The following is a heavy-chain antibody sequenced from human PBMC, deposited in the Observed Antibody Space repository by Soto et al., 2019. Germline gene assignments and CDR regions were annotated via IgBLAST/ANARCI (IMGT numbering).Heavy chain of an antibody. V-gene: IGHV1-18*01. CDR1: GYTFTSYG. Sequence: ASVKVSCKASGYTFTSYGISWVRQAPGQGLEWMGWISAYNGNTNYAQKLQGRVTMTTDTSTSTAYMELRSLRSDDTAVYYCARGDVVVPAAMYFDYWGQGTLVTVSS. J-gene: IGHJ4*02. CDR3: ARGDVVVPAAMYFDY. D-gene: IGHD2-2*01. CDR2: ISAYNGNT.